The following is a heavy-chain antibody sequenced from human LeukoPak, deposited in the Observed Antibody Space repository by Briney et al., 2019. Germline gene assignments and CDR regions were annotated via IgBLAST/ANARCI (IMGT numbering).Heavy chain of an antibody. J-gene: IGHJ3*02. CDR1: GYTFTSYG. V-gene: IGHV1-2*02. CDR3: ARVIVPLRKQYSSSWYPRPNDAFDI. Sequence: ASVKVSCKASGYTFTSYGISWVRQAPGQGLEWMGWINPNSGGTNYAQKFQGRVTMTRETSISTAYMELSRLRSDDTAVYYCARVIVPLRKQYSSSWYPRPNDAFDIWGQGTMVTVSS. D-gene: IGHD6-13*01. CDR2: INPNSGGT.